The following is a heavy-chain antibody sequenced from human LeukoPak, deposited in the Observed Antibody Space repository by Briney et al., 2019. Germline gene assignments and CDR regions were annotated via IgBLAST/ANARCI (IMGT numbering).Heavy chain of an antibody. CDR3: ARDYDPDYYDSSGYSDY. J-gene: IGHJ4*01. Sequence: GGSLRLSCAASGFTFSRYWMHWVRQAPAKGPLWVSRINSDGSSTKYADTVEGRFVISRDNARNILYLQMNSLRAEDTAVYYCARDYDPDYYDSSGYSDYWGQGTRVTVSS. D-gene: IGHD3-22*01. CDR2: INSDGSST. CDR1: GFTFSRYW. V-gene: IGHV3-74*03.